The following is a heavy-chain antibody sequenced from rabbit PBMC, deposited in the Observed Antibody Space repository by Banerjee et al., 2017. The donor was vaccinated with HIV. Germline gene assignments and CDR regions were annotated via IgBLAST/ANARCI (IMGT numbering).Heavy chain of an antibody. Sequence: QQQLEESGGGLVQPEGSLTLTCKASGFDLSRNAMCWVRQAPGKGLDWIGCIGTSGTIYYASWAKGRFTISRTSSTTVTLQMTSLTAADRAAYFCARDLVGVIGWNFYLWGPGTLVTVS. CDR1: GFDLSRNA. CDR2: IGTSGTI. V-gene: IGHV1S45*01. J-gene: IGHJ4*01. D-gene: IGHD1-1*01. CDR3: ARDLVGVIGWNFYL.